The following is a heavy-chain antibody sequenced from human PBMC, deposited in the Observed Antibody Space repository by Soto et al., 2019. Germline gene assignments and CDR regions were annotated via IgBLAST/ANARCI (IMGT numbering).Heavy chain of an antibody. V-gene: IGHV4-30-2*01. CDR3: ARAVAPYLGTWFDP. Sequence: SETLSLTCAVSGGSISSGNSYSWSWIRLPPGKGLEWIGSISHTGSTSYNPSLKGRVTMSVDKSKNQFSLKLSSVTAADMAVYYCARAVAPYLGTWFDPWGQGTLVTVSS. CDR1: GGSISSGNSYS. CDR2: ISHTGST. D-gene: IGHD3-16*01. J-gene: IGHJ5*02.